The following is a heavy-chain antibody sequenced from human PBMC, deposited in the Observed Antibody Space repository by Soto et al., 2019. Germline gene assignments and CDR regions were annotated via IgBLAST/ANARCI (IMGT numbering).Heavy chain of an antibody. CDR2: IIPIFGTA. Sequence: SVKVSCKASGGTFSSYAISWVRQAPGQGLEWMGGIIPIFGTANYAQKFQGRVTITADESTSTAYMELSSLRSEDTAVYYCAREACGGDCYYYYYYGMDVWGQGTTVTVS. J-gene: IGHJ6*02. V-gene: IGHV1-69*13. CDR1: GGTFSSYA. D-gene: IGHD2-21*02. CDR3: AREACGGDCYYYYYYGMDV.